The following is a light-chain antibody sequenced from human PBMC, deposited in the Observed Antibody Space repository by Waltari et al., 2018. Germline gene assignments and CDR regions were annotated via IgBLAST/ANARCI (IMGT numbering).Light chain of an antibody. CDR2: HAS. Sequence: ETVLTQSPGTLSLSPGEGATLSCRASQSVDRSQLAWYQQKPGQAPRLLIYHASNRATGIPDRFCGSGSGTDFTLTISRLEPEDFAVYYCQQYGNSPGTFGQGTKVEIK. J-gene: IGKJ1*01. CDR3: QQYGNSPGT. V-gene: IGKV3-20*01. CDR1: QSVDRSQ.